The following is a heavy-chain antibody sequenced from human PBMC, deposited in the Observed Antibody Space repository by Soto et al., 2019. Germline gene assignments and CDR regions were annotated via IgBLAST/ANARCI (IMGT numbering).Heavy chain of an antibody. V-gene: IGHV3-23*01. CDR1: GFTFSSYA. D-gene: IGHD2-15*01. CDR3: AKESLGYCSGGSCPFDY. CDR2: ISGSGGST. J-gene: IGHJ4*02. Sequence: GGSLRLSCAASGFTFSSYAMSWVRQAPGKGLEWVSAISGSGGSTYYADSVKGRFTISRDNSKNTLYLQMNSLRAEDTAVYYCAKESLGYCSGGSCPFDYWGQGTLVTVSS.